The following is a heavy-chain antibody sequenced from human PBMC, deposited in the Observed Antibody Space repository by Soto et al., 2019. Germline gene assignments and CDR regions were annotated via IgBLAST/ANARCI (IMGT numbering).Heavy chain of an antibody. J-gene: IGHJ4*02. CDR1: GFTFSSYA. V-gene: IGHV3-23*01. CDR3: AKVSPSSPPYYTIQLWAGPVY. CDR2: ISGSGGST. Sequence: GGSLRLSCAASGFTFSSYAMSWVRQAPGKGLEWVSAISGSGGSTYYADSVKGRFTISRDNSKNTLYLQMNSLRAEDTAVYYCAKVSPSSPPYYTIQLWAGPVYWGQGTLVTVSS. D-gene: IGHD5-18*01.